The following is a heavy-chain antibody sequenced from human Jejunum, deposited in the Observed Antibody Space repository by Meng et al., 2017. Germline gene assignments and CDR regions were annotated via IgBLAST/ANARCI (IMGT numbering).Heavy chain of an antibody. CDR1: GYSFTSYA. V-gene: IGHV1-3*01. Sequence: ASVKVSCKASGYSFTSYAMHWVRQAPGQRLEWMGWINAGNGNTKYSQKFQGRVTINRDTSASTVYMELSSLRSEDTAVYYCARGPQNYYESSGYYARPHIDYWGQGTLVTVSS. J-gene: IGHJ4*02. D-gene: IGHD3-22*01. CDR2: INAGNGNT. CDR3: ARGPQNYYESSGYYARPHIDY.